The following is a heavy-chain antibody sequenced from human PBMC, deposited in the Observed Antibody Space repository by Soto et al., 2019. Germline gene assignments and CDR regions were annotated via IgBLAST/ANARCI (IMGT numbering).Heavy chain of an antibody. Sequence: QITLKESGPTLVKPTQTLTLTCTFSGFSLSTSAVGVGWIRQPPGKALECLALIYWDDDKRYSPSLESRLTITKDTSKNQVVLTMTNMDPVDTATYSCARLVAPRIADYWGQGTLVTVSS. J-gene: IGHJ4*02. CDR2: IYWDDDK. D-gene: IGHD5-12*01. V-gene: IGHV2-5*02. CDR1: GFSLSTSAVG. CDR3: ARLVAPRIADY.